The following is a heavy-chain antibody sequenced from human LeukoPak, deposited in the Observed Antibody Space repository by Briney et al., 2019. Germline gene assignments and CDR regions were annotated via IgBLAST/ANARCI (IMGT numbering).Heavy chain of an antibody. Sequence: GGSLRLSCAASGFTFDTYNMNWVRQAPGKGLEWVSYISSGTGTIYYADSVKGRFTISRDNAKNSLYLQMNSLRAEDTAVYYCVRGSGYYNWFDPWGQGTLVTVSS. D-gene: IGHD5-12*01. CDR2: ISSGTGTI. CDR3: VRGSGYYNWFDP. J-gene: IGHJ5*02. V-gene: IGHV3-48*04. CDR1: GFTFDTYN.